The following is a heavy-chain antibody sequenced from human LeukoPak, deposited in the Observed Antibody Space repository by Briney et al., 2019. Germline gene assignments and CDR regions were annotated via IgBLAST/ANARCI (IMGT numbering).Heavy chain of an antibody. J-gene: IGHJ4*02. Sequence: GGSLRLSCAASGCTFSSYAMSWVRQAPGKGLEWVSAISGSGGSTYYADSVKGRFTISRDNSKNTLYLQMNSLRAEDTAVYYCAKDDCSGGSCYSDYWGQGTLVTVSS. CDR2: ISGSGGST. CDR1: GCTFSSYA. CDR3: AKDDCSGGSCYSDY. V-gene: IGHV3-23*01. D-gene: IGHD2-15*01.